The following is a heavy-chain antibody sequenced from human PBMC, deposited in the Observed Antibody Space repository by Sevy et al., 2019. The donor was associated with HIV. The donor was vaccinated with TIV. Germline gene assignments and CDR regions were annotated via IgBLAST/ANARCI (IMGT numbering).Heavy chain of an antibody. D-gene: IGHD2-8*02. V-gene: IGHV3-15*01. CDR2: IKSKADGGTI. CDR1: GFTFTYAW. Sequence: GGSLRLSCAASGFTFTYAWMTWVRQAPGKGLEWLGRIKSKADGGTIDHAAPVKGRFTISREDSKNTLYLQMNSLKTAGTGVYYCSIDPIILLLVTDGMDVWGRGTTVTVSS. J-gene: IGHJ6*02. CDR3: SIDPIILLLVTDGMDV.